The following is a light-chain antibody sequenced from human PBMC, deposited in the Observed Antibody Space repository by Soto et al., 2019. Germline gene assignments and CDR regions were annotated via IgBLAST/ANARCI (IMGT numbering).Light chain of an antibody. J-gene: IGKJ5*01. CDR1: QSVGSSY. Sequence: EIGMTQSPGTLSLSPGERATLSCRASQSVGSSYLAWYQQKPGQAPRLLIYGASTRATGFPARFSGSGSGTEFTLTISSLQSEDFAVYYCQQYNGWPITFGQGTRLEIK. CDR2: GAS. CDR3: QQYNGWPIT. V-gene: IGKV3-15*01.